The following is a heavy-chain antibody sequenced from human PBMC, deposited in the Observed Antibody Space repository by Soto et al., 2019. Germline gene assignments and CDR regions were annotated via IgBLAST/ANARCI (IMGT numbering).Heavy chain of an antibody. CDR1: SGSISTYY. CDR3: ARRVYDSSGSFDY. D-gene: IGHD3-22*01. CDR2: IYNSVTT. V-gene: IGHV4-59*01. Sequence: PSETLSLTCTVSSGSISTYYWNWIRQPPGKGLEWIGFIYNSVTTVCNPSLKSRVTISVDTSKNHFSLKLSSVTAADTAIYYCARRVYDSSGSFDYWGQGTLVTVSS. J-gene: IGHJ4*02.